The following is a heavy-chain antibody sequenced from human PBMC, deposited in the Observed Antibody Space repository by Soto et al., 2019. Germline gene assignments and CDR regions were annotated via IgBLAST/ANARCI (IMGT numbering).Heavy chain of an antibody. Sequence: GGSLRLSCAASGFTFSSYWMSWVRQAPGKGLEWVANIKQDGSEKYYVDSVKGRFTISRDNAKNSLYLQMNSLRAEDTAVYYCASNPTTRVYGDLEYYYYMDVWGKGTTVTVSS. CDR3: ASNPTTRVYGDLEYYYYMDV. J-gene: IGHJ6*03. CDR1: GFTFSSYW. V-gene: IGHV3-7*01. D-gene: IGHD4-17*01. CDR2: IKQDGSEK.